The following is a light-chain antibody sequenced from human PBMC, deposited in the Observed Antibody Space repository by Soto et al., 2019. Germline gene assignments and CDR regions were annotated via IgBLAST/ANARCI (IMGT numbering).Light chain of an antibody. CDR1: NSDVGGYNY. V-gene: IGLV2-14*03. J-gene: IGLJ1*01. CDR2: DVS. Sequence: SALTQPAPVSGSPGQSITISCTGTNSDVGGYNYVSWYQQHPGKAPKLMISDVSKRPSGVSARFSGSKSGNTASLTISGLQAEDEADYYCSSYTSSSTRVFGSGTKVTVL. CDR3: SSYTSSSTRV.